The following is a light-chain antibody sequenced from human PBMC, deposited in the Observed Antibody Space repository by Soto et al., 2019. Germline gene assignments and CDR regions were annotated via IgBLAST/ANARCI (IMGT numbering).Light chain of an antibody. CDR3: QSYDSSRSGCV. V-gene: IGLV1-40*01. J-gene: IGLJ1*01. Sequence: QSVLTQPPSVSGAPGQRVTISCTGSSSNIGAGYDVHWYQQLPGTAPKLLIYGNSNRPSGVPDRFSGSKSGTSASLAITGLQAEDEADYYCQSYDSSRSGCVFGAGTQVTVL. CDR2: GNS. CDR1: SSNIGAGYD.